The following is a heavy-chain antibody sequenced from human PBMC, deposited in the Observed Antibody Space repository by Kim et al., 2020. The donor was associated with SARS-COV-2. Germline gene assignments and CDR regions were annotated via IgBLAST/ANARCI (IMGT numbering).Heavy chain of an antibody. CDR1: FGSIADYY. D-gene: IGHD1-7*01. J-gene: IGHJ3*02. V-gene: IGHV4-59*03. CDR3: ARXNYNXXCPXXXDI. CDR2: XYYNGGA. Sequence: SETLSLTCTVSFGSIADYYWSWVRQPPGKGLXWIGYXYYNGGADYNPSLKSRVTXSVDTXXNQXXXNLGALTATXTGXXXCARXNYNXXCPXXXDIXXQGTXXXVS.